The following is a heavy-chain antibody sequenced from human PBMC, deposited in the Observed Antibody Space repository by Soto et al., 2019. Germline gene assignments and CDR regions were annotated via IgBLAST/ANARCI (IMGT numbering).Heavy chain of an antibody. CDR3: ARQWPQGYYGMDV. J-gene: IGHJ6*02. Sequence: GASVKVSCKASGYTFTGYYMHWVRQAPGQGLEWMGWINPNSGGTNYAQKFQGRVTMTRDTSISTAYMELSGLRSDDTAVYYCARQWPQGYYGMDVWGQGTTVTVSS. CDR1: GYTFTGYY. V-gene: IGHV1-2*02. CDR2: INPNSGGT. D-gene: IGHD6-19*01.